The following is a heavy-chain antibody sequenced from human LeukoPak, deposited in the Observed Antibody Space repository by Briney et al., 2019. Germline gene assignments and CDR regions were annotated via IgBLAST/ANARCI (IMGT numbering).Heavy chain of an antibody. Sequence: RGSLGLSCAASGFTFDDYAMHWVRQAPGKGLEWVTLISGDGGSIYYADSVKGRFTISRDNSKNSLYLQMNILRTEDTASYDRAKDIEVVPAGFYYYYYGMDVWGQGTTVTVSS. J-gene: IGHJ6*02. V-gene: IGHV3-43*02. D-gene: IGHD2-2*01. CDR1: GFTFDDYA. CDR3: AKDIEVVPAGFYYYYYGMDV. CDR2: ISGDGGSI.